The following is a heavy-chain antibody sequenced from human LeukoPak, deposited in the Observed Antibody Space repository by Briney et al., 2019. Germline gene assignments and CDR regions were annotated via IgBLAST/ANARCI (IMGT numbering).Heavy chain of an antibody. D-gene: IGHD3-10*01. CDR2: ISSSSSTI. J-gene: IGHJ6*02. CDR1: GFTFSSYS. V-gene: IGHV3-48*01. Sequence: GALRLSCAASGFTFSSYSMNWVRQAPGKGLEWVSYISSSSSTIYYADSVKGRFTISRDNAKNSLYLQMNSLRAEDTAVYYCARVLGMDVWGQGPRSPSP. CDR3: ARVLGMDV.